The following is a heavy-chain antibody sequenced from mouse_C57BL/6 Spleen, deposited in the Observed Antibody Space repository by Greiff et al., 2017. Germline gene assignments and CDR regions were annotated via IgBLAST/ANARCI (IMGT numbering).Heavy chain of an antibody. CDR3: ARGSDYAMDY. J-gene: IGHJ4*01. Sequence: EVQLVESGGGLVKPGGSLKLSCAASGFTFSDYGMHWVRQAPEKGLEWVAYISSGSSTIYYADTVKGRFTISRDNAKNTLFLQLTSLVSEDAAMYYCARGSDYAMDYWGQGTSVTVSS. CDR1: GFTFSDYG. V-gene: IGHV5-17*01. CDR2: ISSGSSTI.